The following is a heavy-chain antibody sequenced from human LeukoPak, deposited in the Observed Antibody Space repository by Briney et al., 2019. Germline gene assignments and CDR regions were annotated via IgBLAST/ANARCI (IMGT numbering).Heavy chain of an antibody. Sequence: GGSLRLSCAASGFTSRDYYMSWIRQAPGKGLEWVSYISSSGSIYYADSVKGRFTISRDNAKTSLYLQMNSLRADDTAVYYCAREVMGVAVPGTIDYWGQGTLVTVSS. CDR2: ISSSGSI. D-gene: IGHD6-19*01. V-gene: IGHV3-11*01. CDR1: GFTSRDYY. J-gene: IGHJ4*02. CDR3: AREVMGVAVPGTIDY.